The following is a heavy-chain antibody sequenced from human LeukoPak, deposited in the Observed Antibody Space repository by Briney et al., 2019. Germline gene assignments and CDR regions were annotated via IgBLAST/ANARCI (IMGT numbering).Heavy chain of an antibody. CDR3: ARTYYDFWSGYFYFDY. CDR1: GGSISSSSYY. Sequence: SETLSLTCTVSGGSISSSSYYWGWIRQPPGKGLEWIGSIYYSGSTYYNPSLKSRVTISVDTSKNQFPLKLSSVTAADTAVYYCARTYYDFWSGYFYFDYWGQGTLVTVSS. D-gene: IGHD3-3*01. V-gene: IGHV4-39*01. J-gene: IGHJ4*02. CDR2: IYYSGST.